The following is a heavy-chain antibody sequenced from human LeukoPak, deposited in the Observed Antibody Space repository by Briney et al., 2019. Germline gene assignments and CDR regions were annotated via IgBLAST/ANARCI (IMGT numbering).Heavy chain of an antibody. Sequence: GGSLRLSCSASALTFSAYAMSWDRQAPGKGLEWVSGTSGGGGSTYNADSVKGRFTTARDNSKNTLYLQMNSLRAEDTAVYYCARDGRYCSSTSCLFDPWGQGTLVTVPS. J-gene: IGHJ5*02. V-gene: IGHV3-23*01. CDR2: TSGGGGST. D-gene: IGHD2-2*01. CDR3: ARDGRYCSSTSCLFDP. CDR1: ALTFSAYA.